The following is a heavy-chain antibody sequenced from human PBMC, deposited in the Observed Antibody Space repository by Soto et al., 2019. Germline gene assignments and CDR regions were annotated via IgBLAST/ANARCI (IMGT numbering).Heavy chain of an antibody. CDR3: AKAATIFGVVTPTYNWFDP. V-gene: IGHV3-23*01. J-gene: IGHJ5*02. CDR1: GFTFSNYA. CDR2: ISGSGGST. Sequence: GGSLRLSCAASGFTFSNYAMSWVRQAPGKGLEWVSAISGSGGSTYYADSVKGRFTISRDNSKNTLFLQMNSLRAEDTAVYYCAKAATIFGVVTPTYNWFDPWGQGTLVTVSS. D-gene: IGHD3-3*01.